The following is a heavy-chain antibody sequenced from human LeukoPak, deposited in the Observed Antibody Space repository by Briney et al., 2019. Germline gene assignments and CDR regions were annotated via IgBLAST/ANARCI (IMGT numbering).Heavy chain of an antibody. V-gene: IGHV3-9*01. CDR3: AKQTVTTSLSTFDY. CDR1: GFTFDDYA. CDR2: ISWNSGSI. D-gene: IGHD4-17*01. Sequence: PGGSLRLSCADSGFTFDDYAMHWVRQAPGKGLEWVSGISWNSGSIGYADSVKGRFTISRDNAKNSLYLQMNSLRAEDTALYYCAKQTVTTSLSTFDYWGQGTLVTVSS. J-gene: IGHJ4*02.